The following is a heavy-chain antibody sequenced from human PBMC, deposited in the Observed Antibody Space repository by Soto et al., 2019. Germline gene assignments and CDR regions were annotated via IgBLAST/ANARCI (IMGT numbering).Heavy chain of an antibody. Sequence: ASVKVSCKASGGTFSSYAITWVRQAPGQGLEWMGGIIPIFGTTNYAQKFQGRVTITADESTSTAYMELSSLRSEDTALYYCARDLGYNYQNPWFDPWGQGTLVIVSS. CDR1: GGTFSSYA. CDR3: ARDLGYNYQNPWFDP. CDR2: IIPIFGTT. V-gene: IGHV1-69*13. J-gene: IGHJ5*02. D-gene: IGHD5-18*01.